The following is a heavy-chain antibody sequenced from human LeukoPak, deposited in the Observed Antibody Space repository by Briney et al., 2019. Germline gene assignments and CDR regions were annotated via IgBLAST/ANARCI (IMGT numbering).Heavy chain of an antibody. CDR1: GYTFTGYY. Sequence: ASVKVSCKASGYTFTGYYMHWVRQAPGQGLEWMGWINPNSGGTNYAQKFQGRVTMTRDTSISTAYMELSRLRSDDTAVYFYASNPDTTDYYYYYGMDVWGQGTTVTVSS. CDR2: INPNSGGT. J-gene: IGHJ6*02. D-gene: IGHD1-14*01. V-gene: IGHV1-2*02. CDR3: ASNPDTTDYYYYYGMDV.